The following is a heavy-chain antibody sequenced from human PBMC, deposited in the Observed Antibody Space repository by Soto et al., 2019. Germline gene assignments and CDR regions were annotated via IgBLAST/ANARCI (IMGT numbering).Heavy chain of an antibody. CDR3: ARDLPLVYCISTSCYEEVRWFDP. J-gene: IGHJ5*02. Sequence: TLSLTCAVSGGSISSGGYSWNWIRQPPGKGLEWIGYIYHSGSTLYNPSLKSRVTISVDKSKNQFSLKLSSVTAADTAVYYCARDLPLVYCISTSCYEEVRWFDPWGQGTLVTVSS. CDR2: IYHSGST. CDR1: GGSISSGGYS. V-gene: IGHV4-30-2*05. D-gene: IGHD2-2*01.